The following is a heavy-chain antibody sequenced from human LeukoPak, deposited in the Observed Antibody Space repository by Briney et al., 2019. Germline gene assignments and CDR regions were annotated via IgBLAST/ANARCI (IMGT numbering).Heavy chain of an antibody. J-gene: IGHJ4*02. D-gene: IGHD3-10*02. CDR1: GFTFSSYG. Sequence: PGGSLRLSCAASGFTFSSYGMHWVRQAPGKGLEWVAVISYDGSNKYYADSVKGRFTISRDNSKNTLYLQMNSLRAEDTAVYYCAKGMLGSHFDYWGQGTLVTVSS. CDR2: ISYDGSNK. CDR3: AKGMLGSHFDY. V-gene: IGHV3-30*18.